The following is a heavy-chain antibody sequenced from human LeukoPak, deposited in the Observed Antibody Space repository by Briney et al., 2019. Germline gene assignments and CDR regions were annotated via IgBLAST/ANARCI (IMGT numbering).Heavy chain of an antibody. V-gene: IGHV3-7*01. CDR3: ARDLSSTRCFRGGFDP. CDR2: KNQDGSER. D-gene: IGHD2-2*01. CDR1: GFTFSSYW. Sequence: PGGSLRLSCAASGFTFSSYWMTWLRQAPGKGLEGVANKNQDGSERYYMDCVKGRFTGSRDDAKNSLYLQMNSLSVGDTAVYYCARDLSSTRCFRGGFDPWGQGTLVIVSS. J-gene: IGHJ5*02.